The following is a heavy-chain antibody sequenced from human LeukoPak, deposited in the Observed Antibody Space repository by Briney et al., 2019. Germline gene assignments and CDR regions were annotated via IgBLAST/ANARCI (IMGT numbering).Heavy chain of an antibody. D-gene: IGHD5-18*01. J-gene: IGHJ4*02. V-gene: IGHV1-69*13. CDR2: IIPIFGTA. CDR3: ARSLIRSGYGFSPPGY. CDR1: GGTFSSYA. Sequence: SVKVSCKASGGTFSSYAISWVRQAPGQGLEWMGGIIPIFGTANYAQKFQGRVTITADESTSTAYMELSSLRSEDTAVYYCARSLIRSGYGFSPPGYWGQGTLVTVSS.